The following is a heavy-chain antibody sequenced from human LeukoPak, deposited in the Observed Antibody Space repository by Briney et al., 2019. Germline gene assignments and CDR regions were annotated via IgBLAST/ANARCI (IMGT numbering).Heavy chain of an antibody. CDR2: ISSSSSYI. CDR1: GFTFSSYE. V-gene: IGHV3-21*05. CDR3: ARDRGSGSYYRGFYYYYGMDV. D-gene: IGHD3-10*01. J-gene: IGHJ6*02. Sequence: GGSLRLSCAASGFTFSSYEMNWVRQAPGKGLEWVSYISSSSSYIYYPDSVKGRFTISRHNAKNSLYLQMKRLRAEDTAVYYCARDRGSGSYYRGFYYYYGMDVWGQGTTVTVSS.